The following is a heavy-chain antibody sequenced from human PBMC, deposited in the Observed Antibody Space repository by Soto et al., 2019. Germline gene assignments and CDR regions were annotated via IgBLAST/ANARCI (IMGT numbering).Heavy chain of an antibody. Sequence: GGSLRLSCAASGFTFSSYAMSWVRQAPGKGLEWVSAISGSGGSTYYADSVKGRFTISRGNSKNTLYLQMNSLRAEDTAVYYCAKEKDYDSISTGFDPWGQGTLVTVSS. J-gene: IGHJ5*02. CDR1: GFTFSSYA. D-gene: IGHD3-22*01. CDR3: AKEKDYDSISTGFDP. CDR2: ISGSGGST. V-gene: IGHV3-23*01.